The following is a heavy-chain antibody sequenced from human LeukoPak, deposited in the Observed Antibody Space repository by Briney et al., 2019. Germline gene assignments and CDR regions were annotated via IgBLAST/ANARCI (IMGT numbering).Heavy chain of an antibody. J-gene: IGHJ6*03. D-gene: IGHD5-24*01. V-gene: IGHV1-69*06. CDR1: GGSFTTYA. Sequence: SVKVSCKTSGGSFTTYAISWVRQAPGQGLDGMGVMILMFYTPTYAQKFQSRLTITADRSTNTTPMELSSLRSEDTAMYYCARSEEMGTINYLDVWGEGTTVTVS. CDR2: MILMFYTP. CDR3: ARSEEMGTINYLDV.